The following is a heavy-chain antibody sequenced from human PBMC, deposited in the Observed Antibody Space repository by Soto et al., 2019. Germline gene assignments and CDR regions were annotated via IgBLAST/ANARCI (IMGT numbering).Heavy chain of an antibody. Sequence: VQLVESGGGLVQPGGSLRLSCAASGFIFSDHYIDWVRQAPGKGVEWVGRIKNKANSYTTEYAASVKGRFTISRDDSKNSLYLQMNSLKTEDTAVYYCTRISLLGATGGRYFDYWGQGTLLTVSS. D-gene: IGHD1-26*01. CDR2: IKNKANSYTT. CDR1: GFIFSDHY. J-gene: IGHJ4*02. V-gene: IGHV3-72*01. CDR3: TRISLLGATGGRYFDY.